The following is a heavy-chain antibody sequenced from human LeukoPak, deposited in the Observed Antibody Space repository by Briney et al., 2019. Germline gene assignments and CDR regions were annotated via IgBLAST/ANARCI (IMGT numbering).Heavy chain of an antibody. D-gene: IGHD6-13*01. CDR1: GFTFDDYG. Sequence: GGSLRLSCVASGFTFDDYGMHWVRQAPGKGLEWVSSISWNGASVGYVDSAKGRFTISRDNAKKTLYLQMNSLTAEDTALYYCAKDYGYSSSWYDYWGQGTLVTVSS. J-gene: IGHJ4*02. CDR3: AKDYGYSSSWYDY. V-gene: IGHV3-9*01. CDR2: ISWNGASV.